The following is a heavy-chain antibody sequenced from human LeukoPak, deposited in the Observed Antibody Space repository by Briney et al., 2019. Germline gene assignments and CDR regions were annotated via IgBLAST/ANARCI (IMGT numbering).Heavy chain of an antibody. D-gene: IGHD3-10*01. CDR1: GYTFTSYY. CDR2: INPSGGST. CDR3: ARAKMVRGVIIYYYYYGMDV. V-gene: IGHV1-46*01. Sequence: ASVKVSCKASGYTFTSYYMHWVRQAPGQGLEWMGIINPSGGSTSYAQKFQGRVTMTRDTSTSTVYMELSSLRSEDTAVYYCARAKMVRGVIIYYYYYGMDVWGKGTTVTASS. J-gene: IGHJ6*04.